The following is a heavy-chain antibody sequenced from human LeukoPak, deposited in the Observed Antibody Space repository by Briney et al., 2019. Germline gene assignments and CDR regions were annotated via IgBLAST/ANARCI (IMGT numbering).Heavy chain of an antibody. CDR1: GGSISSGSYY. CDR3: ARAPYYYDSSGYWYYFDY. D-gene: IGHD3-22*01. Sequence: PSETLSLTFTVSGGSISSGSYYWSWIRQPTGKGLEWIGRIYTSGSTNYNPSLKSRVTISVDTSKNQFSLKLSSVTAADTAVYYCARAPYYYDSSGYWYYFDYWGQGTLVTVSS. J-gene: IGHJ4*02. V-gene: IGHV4-61*02. CDR2: IYTSGST.